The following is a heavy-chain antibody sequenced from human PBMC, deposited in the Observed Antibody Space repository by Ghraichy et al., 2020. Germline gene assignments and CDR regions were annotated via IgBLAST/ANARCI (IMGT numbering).Heavy chain of an antibody. D-gene: IGHD4-17*01. CDR2: IYPGDSDT. CDR1: GYSFTSYW. V-gene: IGHV5-51*01. J-gene: IGHJ2*01. CDR3: ARQLRLFNDYGDYSENRDEKTQYWYFDL. Sequence: GESLNISCKGSGYSFTSYWIGWVRQMPGKGLEWMGIIYPGDSDTRYSPSFQGQVTISADKSISTAYLQWSSLKASDTAMYYCARQLRLFNDYGDYSENRDEKTQYWYFDLWGRGTLVTVSS.